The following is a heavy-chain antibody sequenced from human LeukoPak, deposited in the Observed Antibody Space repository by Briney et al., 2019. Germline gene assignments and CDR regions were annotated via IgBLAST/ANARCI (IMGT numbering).Heavy chain of an antibody. V-gene: IGHV4-39*01. CDR2: IYYSGST. D-gene: IGHD6-13*01. J-gene: IGHJ4*02. CDR3: AAPGQLQSYFDY. Sequence: PSETLSLTCTVSGGSISSSSYYWGWIRQPPGKGLEWIGSIYYSGSTYYNPSLKSRVTISVDTSKNQFSLKLSSVTAADTAVYYCAAPGQLQSYFDYWGQGTLVTVSS. CDR1: GGSISSSSYY.